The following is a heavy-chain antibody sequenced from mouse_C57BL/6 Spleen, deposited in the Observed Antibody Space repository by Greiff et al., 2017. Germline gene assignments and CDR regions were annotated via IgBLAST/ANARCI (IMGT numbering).Heavy chain of an antibody. Sequence: EVKLVESGGGLVQSGRSLRLSCATSGFTFSDFYMEWVRQAPGKGLEWIAASRNKANDYTTEYSASVKGRCIVSRDTSQSILYLQMNALRAEDTAIYYCARVSLDAMDYWGQGTSVTVSS. CDR1: GFTFSDFY. J-gene: IGHJ4*01. CDR3: ARVSLDAMDY. CDR2: SRNKANDYTT. V-gene: IGHV7-1*01.